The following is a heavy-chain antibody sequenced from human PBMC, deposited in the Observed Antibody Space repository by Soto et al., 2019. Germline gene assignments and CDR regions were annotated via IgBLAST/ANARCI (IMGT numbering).Heavy chain of an antibody. J-gene: IGHJ4*02. CDR2: ISDTGATT. CDR3: AKEPRY. Sequence: SLGLGRAACGVSVNIYTMNWVRQAPGKGPEWVSAISDTGATTYYADSVKGRFTISRDNSKNTLYLQMNSLRAEDTAVYYCAKEPRYWGQGTLVTVSS. CDR1: GVSVNIYT. V-gene: IGHV3-23*01.